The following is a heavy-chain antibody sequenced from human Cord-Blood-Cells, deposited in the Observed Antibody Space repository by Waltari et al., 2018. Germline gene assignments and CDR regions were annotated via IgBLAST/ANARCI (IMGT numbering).Heavy chain of an antibody. CDR1: GFTVSSNY. CDR3: ARVGPVSLPYYGMDV. CDR2: IYSGGST. V-gene: IGHV3-53*04. J-gene: IGHJ6*02. Sequence: EVQLVESGGGLVQPGGSLRLSCAASGFTVSSNYMSWVRQAPGKGLEWVSVIYSGGSTYYADSVKGRFTISRHNSKNTLYLQMNSLRAEDTAVYYCARVGPVSLPYYGMDVWGQGTTVTVSS.